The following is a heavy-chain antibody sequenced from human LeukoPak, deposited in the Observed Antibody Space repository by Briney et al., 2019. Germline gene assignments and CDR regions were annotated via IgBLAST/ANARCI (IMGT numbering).Heavy chain of an antibody. V-gene: IGHV1-18*01. J-gene: IGHJ3*02. CDR1: GYTFTSYG. CDR2: ISAYNGNT. D-gene: IGHD3-22*01. Sequence: ASVKVSCKASGYTFTSYGISWVRQAPGQGLEWMGWISAYNGNTNCAQKLQGRVTMTTDTSTSTAYMELRSLRSDDTAVYYCARDPQSSHYYDSSGYDIWGQGTMVTVSS. CDR3: ARDPQSSHYYDSSGYDI.